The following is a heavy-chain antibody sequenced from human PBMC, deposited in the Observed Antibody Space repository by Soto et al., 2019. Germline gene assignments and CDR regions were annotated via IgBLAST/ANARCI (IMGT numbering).Heavy chain of an antibody. Sequence: ASVKVSCKASGYTFTSYAMHWVRQAPGQRLEWMGWINAGNGNTKYSQKFQGRVTITRDTSASTAYMELSSLRSEDTAVYYCARARIAVAATAEYFQHWGQGTLVTVSS. V-gene: IGHV1-3*01. J-gene: IGHJ1*01. CDR2: INAGNGNT. CDR1: GYTFTSYA. CDR3: ARARIAVAATAEYFQH. D-gene: IGHD6-19*01.